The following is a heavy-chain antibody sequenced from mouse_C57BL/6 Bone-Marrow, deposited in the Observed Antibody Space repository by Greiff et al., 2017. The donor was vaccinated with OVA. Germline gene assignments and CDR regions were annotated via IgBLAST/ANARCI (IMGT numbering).Heavy chain of an antibody. V-gene: IGHV1-18*01. Sequence: VQLQQSGPELVKPGASVKIPCKASGYTFTDYNMDWVKQSHGKSLEWIGDINPNNGGTIYNQKFKGKATLTVDKSSSTAYMELRSLTSDDTAVYYCAITYYDYYCVYFDVWGTGTTVTVSS. CDR2: INPNNGGT. D-gene: IGHD2-4*01. J-gene: IGHJ1*03. CDR1: GYTFTDYN. CDR3: AITYYDYYCVYFDV.